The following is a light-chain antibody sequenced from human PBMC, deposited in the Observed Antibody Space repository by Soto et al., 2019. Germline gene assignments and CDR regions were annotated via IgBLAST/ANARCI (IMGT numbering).Light chain of an antibody. CDR3: QQYGSSPQT. J-gene: IGKJ1*01. Sequence: EIVMTQSPATLSVSPGERATLSCGASQSVRSSYLAWYQQKPGQAPRLLIYGASSRATGIPDRFSGSGSGTDFTLTISRLEPEDFAVYYCQQYGSSPQTFGQGTKVDIK. CDR1: QSVRSSY. V-gene: IGKV3-20*01. CDR2: GAS.